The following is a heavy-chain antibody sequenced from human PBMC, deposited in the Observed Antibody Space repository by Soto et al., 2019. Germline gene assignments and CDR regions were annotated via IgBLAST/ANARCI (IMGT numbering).Heavy chain of an antibody. J-gene: IGHJ3*02. CDR1: GYTFTSYG. CDR2: ISAYNGNT. V-gene: IGHV1-18*01. CDR3: ARGSTGSMIVVPDDAFDI. D-gene: IGHD3-22*01. Sequence: GASVKVSCKASGYTFTSYGISWVRQAPGQGLEWMGWISAYNGNTNYAQKLKGRVTMTTDTSTSTAYMELRSLRSDDTALFYFARGSTGSMIVVPDDAFDIWGQGTMVTVSS.